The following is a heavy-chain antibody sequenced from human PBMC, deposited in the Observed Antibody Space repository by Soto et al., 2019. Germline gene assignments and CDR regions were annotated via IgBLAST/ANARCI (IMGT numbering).Heavy chain of an antibody. J-gene: IGHJ4*02. D-gene: IGHD4-17*01. Sequence: SETLSLTCTVSGGSISSGDYSWSWIRQPPGKGLEWIGYIYHSGSTYYNPSLKSRVTISVDTSKNQFSLKLSSVTAADTAVYYCARVYGDYLDYWGQGTLVTVSS. CDR2: IYHSGST. CDR1: GGSISSGDYS. V-gene: IGHV4-30-2*01. CDR3: ARVYGDYLDY.